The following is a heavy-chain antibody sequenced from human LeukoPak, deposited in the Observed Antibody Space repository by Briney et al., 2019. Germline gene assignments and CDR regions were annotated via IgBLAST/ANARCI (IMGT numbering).Heavy chain of an antibody. J-gene: IGHJ3*01. D-gene: IGHD2-15*01. V-gene: IGHV3-30*18. Sequence: GGSLRLSCAASEFTFNNHDMHWVRQAPGKGLEWVAAISYDGRNKHYADSVKGRFTISRDNSKNTLNQQMNSLRTEDTAVFYCAKPRDIDSWAFDVWGQGTMVTVSS. CDR1: EFTFNNHD. CDR2: ISYDGRNK. CDR3: AKPRDIDSWAFDV.